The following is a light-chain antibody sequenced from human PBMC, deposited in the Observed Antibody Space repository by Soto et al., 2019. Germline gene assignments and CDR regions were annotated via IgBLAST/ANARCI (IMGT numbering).Light chain of an antibody. CDR2: DAS. J-gene: IGKJ4*01. Sequence: DIQMTQSPSTLSASVGDRVTITCRASQSISSSLAWYQQKPGKAPKLLIYDASSLESGVPPRFSGSGSWTEFTLTISSLQPDDFATDYCQQYGSYPLTFGGGAKVEIK. CDR3: QQYGSYPLT. CDR1: QSISSS. V-gene: IGKV1-5*01.